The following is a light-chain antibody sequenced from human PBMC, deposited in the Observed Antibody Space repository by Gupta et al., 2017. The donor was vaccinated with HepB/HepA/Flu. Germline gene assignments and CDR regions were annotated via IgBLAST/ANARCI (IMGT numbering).Light chain of an antibody. CDR3: QQRHNCPNT. CDR1: QSVSTY. J-gene: IGKJ4*01. CDR2: DAS. Sequence: ENVLTQSPATLSLSPGERVTLSCRASQSVSTYLAWYQQKPGQAPRLLIYDASNRATGIPARFSGSGSGTDFTLTISSLEPEDVAVYYCQQRHNCPNTFGRGTKVDI. V-gene: IGKV3-11*01.